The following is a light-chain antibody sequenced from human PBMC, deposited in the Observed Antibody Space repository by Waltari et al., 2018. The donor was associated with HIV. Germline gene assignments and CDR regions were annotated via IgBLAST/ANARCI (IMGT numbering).Light chain of an antibody. CDR2: STD. CDR1: SGSVSTNYY. Sequence: QTVVTQEPSFSVSPGGTVTLTCGLSSGSVSTNYYPSWYQQTPGQAPRTLIYSTDTRSSGVPDRFSGSILGNKAALTITGAQADDESDYYCVLDMGSGIVIFGGGTKLTVL. J-gene: IGLJ2*01. V-gene: IGLV8-61*01. CDR3: VLDMGSGIVI.